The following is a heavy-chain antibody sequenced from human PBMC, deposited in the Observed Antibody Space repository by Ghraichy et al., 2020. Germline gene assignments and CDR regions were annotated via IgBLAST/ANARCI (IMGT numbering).Heavy chain of an antibody. Sequence: SQTLSLTCAISGDSVSSNSYAWNWIRLSPSRGLEWLGRTYYRSKWYNDYALSVKGRITINADTSKNQFSLELNSVTPEDTAVYYCARDWGSAWLLDPWGQGILVTVSS. CDR3: ARDWGSAWLLDP. V-gene: IGHV6-1*01. J-gene: IGHJ5*02. CDR2: TYYRSKWYN. CDR1: GDSVSSNSYA. D-gene: IGHD6-19*01.